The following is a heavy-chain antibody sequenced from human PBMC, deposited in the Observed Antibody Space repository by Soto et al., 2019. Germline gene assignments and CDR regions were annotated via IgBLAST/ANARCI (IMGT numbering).Heavy chain of an antibody. D-gene: IGHD6-19*01. CDR2: TNYRTKSFN. Sequence: PSQTLSLTCAISGDSVSRHSSASNCLRQSPSRGLEWLVRTNYRTKSFNDYAVSVKGRITINPDTSKNQFSLQLNYVTPEDTDVYYCSRDRAEAGSFYYGMDVWGQGTTVTVSS. CDR3: SRDRAEAGSFYYGMDV. J-gene: IGHJ6*02. CDR1: GDSVSRHSSA. V-gene: IGHV6-1*01.